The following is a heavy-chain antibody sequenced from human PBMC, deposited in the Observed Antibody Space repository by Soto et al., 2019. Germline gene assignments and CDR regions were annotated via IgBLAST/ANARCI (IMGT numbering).Heavy chain of an antibody. J-gene: IGHJ3*02. D-gene: IGHD2-2*02. CDR3: VKALSARYTSTRAFDI. V-gene: IGHV3-64D*06. CDR1: GFTFSGYA. CDR2: ISNNGGNT. Sequence: PGGSQRLSYSASGFTFSGYAMHWVRQAPGKGLDYVSAISNNGGNTYYADSVNGRFTISRDNSKNTLYLQMNSLRVEDTAVYYCVKALSARYTSTRAFDIWGQGTMVT.